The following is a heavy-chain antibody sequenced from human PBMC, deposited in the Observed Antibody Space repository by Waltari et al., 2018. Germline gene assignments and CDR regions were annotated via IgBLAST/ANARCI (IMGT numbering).Heavy chain of an antibody. V-gene: IGHV1-2*06. D-gene: IGHD3-3*01. CDR2: INPNSGGT. Sequence: QVQLVQSGAEVKKPGASVKVSCKASGYTFTSYAMHWVRQAPGQGLEWMGRINPNSGGTNYAQKFQGRVTMTRDTSISTAYMELSRLRSDDTAVYYCARGPGVMEWLGWFDPWGQGTLVTVSS. J-gene: IGHJ5*02. CDR1: GYTFTSYA. CDR3: ARGPGVMEWLGWFDP.